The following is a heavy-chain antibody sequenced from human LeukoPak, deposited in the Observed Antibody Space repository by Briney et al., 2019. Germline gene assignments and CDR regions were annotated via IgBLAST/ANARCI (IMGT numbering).Heavy chain of an antibody. CDR3: AKDVGWRSPGPLDY. CDR1: GFTFSSYA. CDR2: ISGSGGST. V-gene: IGHV3-23*01. Sequence: GGSLRLSCAASGFTFSSYAMSWVRQAPGKGLEWVSAISGSGGSTYYADSVKGRFTISRDNSKNTLYLQMNSLGAEDTAVYYCAKDVGWRSPGPLDYWGQGTLVTVSS. J-gene: IGHJ4*02. D-gene: IGHD6-19*01.